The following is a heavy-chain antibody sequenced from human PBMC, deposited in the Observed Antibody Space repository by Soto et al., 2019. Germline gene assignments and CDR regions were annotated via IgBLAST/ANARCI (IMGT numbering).Heavy chain of an antibody. CDR2: KSYDGSNK. Sequence: QVQLVESGGGVVQPGRSLRLSCAASGFTFSSYGMHWVRQAPGKGLEWVAVKSYDGSNKYYADSVKGRFTISRDNSKNTLYLQMNSLRAEDTAVYYCANDYYGSGSYYSGFDYWGQGTLVTVSS. CDR1: GFTFSSYG. D-gene: IGHD3-10*01. J-gene: IGHJ4*02. V-gene: IGHV3-30*18. CDR3: ANDYYGSGSYYSGFDY.